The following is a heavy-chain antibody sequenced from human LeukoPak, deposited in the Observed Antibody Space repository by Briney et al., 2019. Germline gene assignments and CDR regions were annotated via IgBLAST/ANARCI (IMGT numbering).Heavy chain of an antibody. CDR1: RGSISSSSYY. D-gene: IGHD3-22*01. V-gene: IGHV4-39*07. CDR2: IYYSGST. CDR3: ARGMYQYYYDSSGYPK. J-gene: IGHJ4*02. Sequence: PSETPSLTSTVSRGSISSSSYYWGWIRHPPGKGLEWIGSIYYSGSTSSNPSLRSRATISVDTSKNQSSLNLSSLTAAHTAVYNCARGMYQYYYDSSGYPKWGQGTLVTVSS.